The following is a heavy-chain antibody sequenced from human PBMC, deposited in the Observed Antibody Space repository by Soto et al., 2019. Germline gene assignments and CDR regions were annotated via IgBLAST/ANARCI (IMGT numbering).Heavy chain of an antibody. CDR1: GGSLSSYY. J-gene: IGHJ5*02. D-gene: IGHD2-21*02. CDR2: INHSGST. CDR3: ARGPYCGGDCLTSWFDP. V-gene: IGHV4-34*01. Sequence: SETLSLTCTVSGGSLSSYYWSWIRQPPGKGLEWIGEINHSGSTNYNPSLKSRVTISVDTSKNQFSLKLSSVTAADTAVYYCARGPYCGGDCLTSWFDPWAQGTLVTVSS.